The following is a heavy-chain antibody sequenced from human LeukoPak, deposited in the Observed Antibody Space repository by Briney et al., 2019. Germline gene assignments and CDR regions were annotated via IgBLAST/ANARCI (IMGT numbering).Heavy chain of an antibody. Sequence: ASVKVSCKASGGTFSIYAISWVRQAPGQGLEWMGGIIPIFGTANYAQKFQGRVTITADESTSTAYMELSSLRSEDTAVYYCARHYYDSSGYPPYYYYGMDVWGQGTTVTVSS. CDR1: GGTFSIYA. V-gene: IGHV1-69*13. J-gene: IGHJ6*02. CDR3: ARHYYDSSGYPPYYYYGMDV. CDR2: IIPIFGTA. D-gene: IGHD3-22*01.